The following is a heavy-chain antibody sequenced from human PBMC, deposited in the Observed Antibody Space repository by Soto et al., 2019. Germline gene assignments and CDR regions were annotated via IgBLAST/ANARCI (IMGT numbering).Heavy chain of an antibody. CDR3: ASLLRWEGDDYVWGSYRRDY. J-gene: IGHJ4*02. Sequence: QVQLQESGPGLVKPSQTLSLTCTVSGGSISSGDYYWSWIRQPPGKGLEWIGYIYYSGSTYYNPSLKSRVTISVDTSKNQFSLKLSSVTAADTAVYYCASLLRWEGDDYVWGSYRRDYWGQGTLVTVSS. D-gene: IGHD3-16*02. CDR1: GGSISSGDYY. CDR2: IYYSGST. V-gene: IGHV4-30-4*01.